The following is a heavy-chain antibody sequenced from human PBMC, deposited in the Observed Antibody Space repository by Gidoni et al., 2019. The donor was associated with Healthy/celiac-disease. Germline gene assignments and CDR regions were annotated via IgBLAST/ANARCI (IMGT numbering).Heavy chain of an antibody. CDR3: ARDRVGFLEWTDGLDY. V-gene: IGHV3-21*01. D-gene: IGHD3-3*01. Sequence: EVQLVESGGGLVKPGGSLRPSCAASGFTFSSHSMNWVRQAPGKGLEWVSSISSSSSYIYYADSVKGRFTISRDNAKNSLYLQMNSLRAEDTAVYYCARDRVGFLEWTDGLDYWGQGTLVTVSS. CDR2: ISSSSSYI. CDR1: GFTFSSHS. J-gene: IGHJ4*02.